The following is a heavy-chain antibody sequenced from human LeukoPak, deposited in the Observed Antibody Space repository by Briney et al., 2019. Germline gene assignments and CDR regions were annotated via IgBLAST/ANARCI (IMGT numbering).Heavy chain of an antibody. CDR1: GYTLTELS. V-gene: IGHV1-24*01. CDR3: ATGYYYDSSGYLGIFDY. CDR2: FDPEDGET. Sequence: ASVKVSCKVSGYTLTELSMHWVRQAPAKGLEWMGGFDPEDGETIYAQKFQGRVTMTEHTSTDTAYMELSSLRSEDTAVYYCATGYYYDSSGYLGIFDYWGQGTLVTVSS. D-gene: IGHD3-22*01. J-gene: IGHJ4*02.